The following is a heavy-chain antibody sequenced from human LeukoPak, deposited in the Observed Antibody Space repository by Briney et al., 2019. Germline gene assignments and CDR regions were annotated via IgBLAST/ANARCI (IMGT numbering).Heavy chain of an antibody. J-gene: IGHJ4*02. V-gene: IGHV3-53*01. CDR3: ARDLYGSGIDY. D-gene: IGHD3-10*01. CDR2: IYSGGST. Sequence: PGGSLRLSCAASGFAVSSNYMSWVRQAPGKGLEWVSVIYSGGSTYYADSVKGRFTISRGNSKNTLYLQMNSLRAEDTAVYYCARDLYGSGIDYWGQGTLVTVSS. CDR1: GFAVSSNY.